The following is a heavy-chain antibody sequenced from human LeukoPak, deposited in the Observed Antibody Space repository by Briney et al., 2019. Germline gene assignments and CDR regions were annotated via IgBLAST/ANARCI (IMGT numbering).Heavy chain of an antibody. Sequence: ASVKVSCKASGYTFTSYDINWVRQATGQGLEWMGWMNPNSGNTGYAQKFRGRVTMTRNTSISTAYMELSSLRSEDTAVYYCARVSYYGSENDYWGQGTLVTVSS. CDR1: GYTFTSYD. J-gene: IGHJ4*02. CDR2: MNPNSGNT. D-gene: IGHD3-10*01. CDR3: ARVSYYGSENDY. V-gene: IGHV1-8*01.